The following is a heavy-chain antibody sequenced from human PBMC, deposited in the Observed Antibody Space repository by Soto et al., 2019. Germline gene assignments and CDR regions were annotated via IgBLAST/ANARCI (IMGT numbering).Heavy chain of an antibody. CDR1: GFTFSSYA. D-gene: IGHD6-13*01. CDR3: AKEVAAAGTRGDYYYSDGMDV. J-gene: IGHJ6*02. CDR2: ISGSGGST. Sequence: GGSLRLSCAASGFTFSSYAMSWVRQAPGKGLEWVSAISGSGGSTYYADSVKGRFTISRDNSKNTLYLQMNSRRAEDTAVEYCAKEVAAAGTRGDYYYSDGMDVWGQGTTVTVSS. V-gene: IGHV3-23*01.